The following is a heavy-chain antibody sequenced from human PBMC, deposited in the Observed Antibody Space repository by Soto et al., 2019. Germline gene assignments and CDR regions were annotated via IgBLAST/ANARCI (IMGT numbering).Heavy chain of an antibody. CDR3: ARDGASSRV. V-gene: IGHV4-59*01. J-gene: IGHJ4*02. CDR2: IYYSGST. D-gene: IGHD6-13*01. Sequence: SETLSLTCTVSGGSITSYYWSWIRQPPGKGLEWIGYIYYSGSTNYNPSLKSRVTISVDTSKNQFSLKLSSVTAADTAVYYCARDGASSRVWGQGTLVTVSS. CDR1: GGSITSYY.